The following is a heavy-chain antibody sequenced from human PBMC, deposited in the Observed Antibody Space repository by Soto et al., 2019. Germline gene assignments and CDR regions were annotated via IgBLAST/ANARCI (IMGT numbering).Heavy chain of an antibody. CDR2: IYYSGST. CDR1: GGSISSYY. Sequence: SETLSLTGTVSGGSISSYYWSWIRQPPGKGLEWIGYIYYSGSTNYNPSLKSRVTISVDTSKNQFSLKLSSVTAADTAVYYCARDYRDTVMVTFPPYYYYYMDVWGKGTTVTVSS. D-gene: IGHD5-18*01. CDR3: ARDYRDTVMVTFPPYYYYYMDV. J-gene: IGHJ6*03. V-gene: IGHV4-59*01.